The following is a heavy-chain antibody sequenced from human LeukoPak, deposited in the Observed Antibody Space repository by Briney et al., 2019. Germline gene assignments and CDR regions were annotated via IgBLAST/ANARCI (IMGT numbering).Heavy chain of an antibody. CDR1: GGSISSSSYY. J-gene: IGHJ3*02. CDR3: ARSYYYDSPDAFDI. D-gene: IGHD3-22*01. Sequence: PSETLSLTCTVSGGSISSSSYYWGWIRQPPGKGLEWIGSIYYSGSTYYNPSLKSRSTISVDTSKNQFSPKLSSVTAADTAVYYCARSYYYDSPDAFDIWGQGTMVTVSS. V-gene: IGHV4-39*01. CDR2: IYYSGST.